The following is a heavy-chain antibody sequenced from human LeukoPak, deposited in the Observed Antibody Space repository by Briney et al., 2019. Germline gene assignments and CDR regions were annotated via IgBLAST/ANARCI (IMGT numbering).Heavy chain of an antibody. CDR2: MHHSGRT. J-gene: IGHJ5*02. V-gene: IGHV4-4*02. CDR3: ARAQEGCSRASCYLEP. CDR1: GASISSTNW. Sequence: SSGTLSLTCAISGASISSTNWWIWVRQPPGKGLEWIGEMHHSGRTNYSPSLKSRITISVDKSKNQVFLRLNSVAAADTALYYCARAQEGCSRASCYLEPWGQGTLVTVSS. D-gene: IGHD2-2*01.